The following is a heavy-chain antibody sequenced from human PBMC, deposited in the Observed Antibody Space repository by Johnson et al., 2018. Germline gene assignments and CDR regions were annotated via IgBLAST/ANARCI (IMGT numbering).Heavy chain of an antibody. CDR3: ARVSWDTISWYGAFDI. J-gene: IGHJ3*02. V-gene: IGHV4-59*01. D-gene: IGHD6-13*01. CDR2: IYYSGNT. Sequence: QVQLQESGPGLVKPSETLSLNCTVSGDSMSRYYWSWIRQPPGKGLEWIGYIYYSGNTNYNPSLKSRVTISVDTSKNQFSLKLSSVTAADTAVYYCARVSWDTISWYGAFDIWGLGPMVTFSS. CDR1: GDSMSRYY.